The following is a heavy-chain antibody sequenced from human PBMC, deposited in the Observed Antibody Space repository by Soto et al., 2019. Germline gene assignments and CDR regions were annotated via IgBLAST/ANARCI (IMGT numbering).Heavy chain of an antibody. V-gene: IGHV1-18*01. CDR3: ARDDYGDYYYYYGMDV. CDR1: GYTFTSYG. D-gene: IGHD4-17*01. J-gene: IGHJ6*02. Sequence: ASVKVSCKASGYTFTSYGISWVRQAPGQGLEWMGWISAYNGNTNYAQKLQGRVTMTTDTSTSTAYMELRSLRSDDTAVYYCARDDYGDYYYYYGMDVWGQGTTVTVSS. CDR2: ISAYNGNT.